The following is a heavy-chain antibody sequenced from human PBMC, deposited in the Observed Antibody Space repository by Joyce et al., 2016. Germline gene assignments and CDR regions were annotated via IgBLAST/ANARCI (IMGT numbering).Heavy chain of an antibody. CDR3: VAHSSSWPHWYFDL. CDR2: IDHSGSI. CDR1: GGSISSNYW. D-gene: IGHD6-13*01. V-gene: IGHV4-4*02. J-gene: IGHJ2*01. Sequence: QVQLQESGPGLEKPSGTLSLTCAVSGGSISSNYWWTWVRQPPGGGLEWIGEIDHSGSINYNPSLKSRVTISRDKSENHFSLKLHSVTVADTAVYYCVAHSSSWPHWYFDLWGRGTLVTVSS.